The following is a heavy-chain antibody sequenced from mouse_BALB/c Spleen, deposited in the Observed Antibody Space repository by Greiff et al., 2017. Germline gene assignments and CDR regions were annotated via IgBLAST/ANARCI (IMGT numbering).Heavy chain of an antibody. D-gene: IGHD1-2*01. Sequence: VQLQQSGAELVKPGASVKLSCTASGFNIKDYYMHWVKQRPEQGLEWIGWIDPENGNTIYDPKFQGKASITAATSSNTAYLQLSSLTSEDTAVYYCASPLNTATGEFDYWGQGTTLTVSA. CDR2: IDPENGNT. J-gene: IGHJ2*01. CDR1: GFNIKDYY. V-gene: IGHV14-1*02. CDR3: ASPLNTATGEFDY.